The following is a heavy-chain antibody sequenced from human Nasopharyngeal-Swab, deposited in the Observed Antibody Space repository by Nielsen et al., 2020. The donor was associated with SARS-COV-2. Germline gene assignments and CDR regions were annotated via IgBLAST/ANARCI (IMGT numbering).Heavy chain of an antibody. CDR3: AAEATGTDAFDI. V-gene: IGHV3-30*04. Sequence: GESLKISCAASGFTFSSYAMHWVRQAPGKGLEWAAIISYDGSNKYYADSVKGRFTISRDNSKNTLYLQMNSLRAEDTAVYYCAAEATGTDAFDIWGQGTMVTVSS. CDR1: GFTFSSYA. D-gene: IGHD6-13*01. J-gene: IGHJ3*02. CDR2: ISYDGSNK.